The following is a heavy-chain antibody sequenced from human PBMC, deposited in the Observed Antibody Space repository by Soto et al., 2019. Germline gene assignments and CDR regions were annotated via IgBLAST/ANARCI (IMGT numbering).Heavy chain of an antibody. Sequence: PGGSLRLSCAASGLTFSSYAMSWVRQAPGKGLEWVSAISGSGGSTYYADSVKGRFTISRDNSKNTLYLQMNSLRAEDTAVYYCATTAGTSYYYGTDVWGQGTTVTVSS. CDR2: ISGSGGST. D-gene: IGHD6-13*01. CDR1: GLTFSSYA. V-gene: IGHV3-23*01. J-gene: IGHJ6*02. CDR3: ATTAGTSYYYGTDV.